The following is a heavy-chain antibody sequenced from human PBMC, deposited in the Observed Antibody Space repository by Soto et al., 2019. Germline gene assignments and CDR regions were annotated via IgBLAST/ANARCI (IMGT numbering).Heavy chain of an antibody. Sequence: ASVKVSCKASGYTFTGYYMHWVRQAPGQGLEWMGWINPNSGGTNYAQKFQGWVTMTRDTSISTAYKELSRLRSNDTAVYYCTYSSSSGDWFDPWGQGTLVTVSS. D-gene: IGHD6-6*01. CDR3: TYSSSSGDWFDP. V-gene: IGHV1-2*04. J-gene: IGHJ5*02. CDR1: GYTFTGYY. CDR2: INPNSGGT.